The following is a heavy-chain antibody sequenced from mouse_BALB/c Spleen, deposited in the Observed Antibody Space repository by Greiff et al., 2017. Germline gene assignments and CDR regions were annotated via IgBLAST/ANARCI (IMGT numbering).Heavy chain of an antibody. CDR1: GFTFSNYW. D-gene: IGHD2-1*01. CDR2: IRLKSNNYAT. CDR3: TRDGNY. Sequence: EVKLLESGGGLVQPGGSMKLSCVASGFTFSNYWMNWVRQSPEKGLEWVAEIRLKSNNYATHYAESVKGRFTISRDDSKSSVYLQMNNLRAEDTGIYYCTRDGNYWGQGTTLTVSS. J-gene: IGHJ2*01. V-gene: IGHV6-6*02.